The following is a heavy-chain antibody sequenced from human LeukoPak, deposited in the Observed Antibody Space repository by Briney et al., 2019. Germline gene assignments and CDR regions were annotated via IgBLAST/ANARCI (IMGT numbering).Heavy chain of an antibody. V-gene: IGHV4-61*02. CDR1: GGSISSGSYY. Sequence: PSQTLSLTCTVSGGSISSGSYYWSWIRQPAGKGLEWIGRIYTSGSTNYNPSLKSRVTISVDTSKNQFSLKLSSVTAADTAVYYCARDLADSSGWYRTYYFDYWGQGTLVTVSS. CDR3: ARDLADSSGWYRTYYFDY. CDR2: IYTSGST. D-gene: IGHD6-19*01. J-gene: IGHJ4*02.